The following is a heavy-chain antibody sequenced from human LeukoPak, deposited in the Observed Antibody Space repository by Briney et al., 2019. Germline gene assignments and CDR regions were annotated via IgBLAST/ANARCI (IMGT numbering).Heavy chain of an antibody. J-gene: IGHJ5*02. CDR3: ARHSGNFWSGYFRHWFDP. V-gene: IGHV4-39*01. CDR1: GGSISSSSYY. D-gene: IGHD3-3*01. CDR2: IYYSGST. Sequence: SETLSLTCTVSGGSISSSSYYWGWIRQPPGKGLEWIGSIYYSGSTYYNPSLKSRVTISVDTSKNQFSLKLSSVTAADTAVYYCARHSGNFWSGYFRHWFDPWSQGTLVTVSS.